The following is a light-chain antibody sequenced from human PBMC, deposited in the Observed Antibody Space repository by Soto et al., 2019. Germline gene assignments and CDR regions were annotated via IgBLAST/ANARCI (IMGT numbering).Light chain of an antibody. CDR1: QSISSW. Sequence: DIQMTQSPSTLSASVGDRVTITCRASQSISSWLAWYKQKPGKAPKLLIYKTTSLESGVPSKVSGSRYGTEIKLNSSSLLPDDVTTYSNQQYNSYYSFGEVSKLENK. CDR3: QQYNSYYS. CDR2: KTT. V-gene: IGKV1-5*03. J-gene: IGKJ2*03.